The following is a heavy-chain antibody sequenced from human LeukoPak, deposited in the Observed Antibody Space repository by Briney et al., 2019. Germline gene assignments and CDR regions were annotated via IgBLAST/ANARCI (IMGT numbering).Heavy chain of an antibody. V-gene: IGHV3-74*01. CDR1: EFTFGDYW. J-gene: IGHJ4*02. D-gene: IGHD6-13*01. CDR3: ARGTAATAGIDY. CDR2: INTDGSSP. Sequence: SGGSLRLSCAASEFTFGDYWMHWVRQVPGKGLVWVSHINTDGSSPHYGGSAKGRFTVSRDNAKNTLFLQMNRLRVEDTAVYYCARGTAATAGIDYWGQGTLVTVSS.